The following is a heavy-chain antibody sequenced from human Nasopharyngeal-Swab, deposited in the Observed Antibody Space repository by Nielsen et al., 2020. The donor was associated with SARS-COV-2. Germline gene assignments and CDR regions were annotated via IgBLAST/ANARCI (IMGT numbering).Heavy chain of an antibody. Sequence: VRQAPGKGLEWVSVIYSGGSTNYADSVKGRFTISRDNNKNTLYLQMNSLRAEDTAVYYCARDQYSDYGDYWGQGTLVTVSS. CDR2: IYSGGST. D-gene: IGHD4-11*01. CDR3: ARDQYSDYGDY. V-gene: IGHV3-53*01. J-gene: IGHJ4*02.